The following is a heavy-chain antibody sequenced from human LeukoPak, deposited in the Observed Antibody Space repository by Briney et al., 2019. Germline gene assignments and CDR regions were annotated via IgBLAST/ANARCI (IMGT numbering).Heavy chain of an antibody. CDR1: GFTFSSYW. V-gene: IGHV3-74*01. Sequence: PGGSLTLSCAASGFTFSSYWMHWVRQAPGKRLVWVSRINSDGSSTSYADSVKGRFTISRDNAKNTLYLQMNSLRAEDTAVYYCARLDSSSGAFDIWGQGTMVTVSS. D-gene: IGHD6-6*01. CDR2: INSDGSST. CDR3: ARLDSSSGAFDI. J-gene: IGHJ3*02.